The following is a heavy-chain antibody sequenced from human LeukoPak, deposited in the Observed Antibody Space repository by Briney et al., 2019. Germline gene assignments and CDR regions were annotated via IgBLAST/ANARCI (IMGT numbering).Heavy chain of an antibody. CDR1: GFTFSSYW. V-gene: IGHV3-74*01. Sequence: SGGSLRLSCAAPGFTFSSYWMYWVRQAPGEGLVWVSRINTDGSYTSHADSVKGRFTISRDNAKNTLYLQMNSLRADDTAVYYCVRDLETTGTTSFFDYWGQGTLVTVSS. J-gene: IGHJ4*02. CDR3: VRDLETTGTTSFFDY. D-gene: IGHD1-1*01. CDR2: INTDGSYT.